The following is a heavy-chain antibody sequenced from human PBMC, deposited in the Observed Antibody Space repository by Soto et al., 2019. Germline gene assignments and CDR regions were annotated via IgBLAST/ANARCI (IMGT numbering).Heavy chain of an antibody. Sequence: SLKVSCKASGGTFSSYAISCVRQAPGQGLEWMGGIIPIYGTANYAQKFQGRVTITAEKSTSTAYMELSSLRSEDTAVYYCARDITGSTGPWFDHWGQGTLVTVSS. V-gene: IGHV1-69*06. CDR3: ARDITGSTGPWFDH. CDR2: IIPIYGTA. CDR1: GGTFSSYA. J-gene: IGHJ5*02. D-gene: IGHD2-8*02.